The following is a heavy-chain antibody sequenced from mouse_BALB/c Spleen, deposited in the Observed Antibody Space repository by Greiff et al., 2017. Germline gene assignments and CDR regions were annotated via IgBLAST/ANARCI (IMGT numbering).Heavy chain of an antibody. D-gene: IGHD1-1*02. CDR1: GFTFSNYW. CDR3: TISPYGDY. V-gene: IGHV6-6*02. CDR2: IRLKSNNYAT. Sequence: EVKLMESGGGLVQPGGSMKLSCVASGFTFSNYWMNWVRQSPEKGLEWVAEIRLKSNNYATHYAESVKGRFTISRDDSKSSVYLQMNNLRAEDTGIYYCTISPYGDYWGQGTSVTVSS. J-gene: IGHJ4*01.